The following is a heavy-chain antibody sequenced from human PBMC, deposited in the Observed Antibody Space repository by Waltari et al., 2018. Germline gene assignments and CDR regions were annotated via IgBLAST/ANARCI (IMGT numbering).Heavy chain of an antibody. CDR3: ARTYYYDSSGRLFDY. V-gene: IGHV3-30-3*01. CDR1: GFTFSSYA. CDR2: ISYDGSNK. D-gene: IGHD3-22*01. J-gene: IGHJ4*02. Sequence: QVQLVESGGGVVQPGRSLRLSCAASGFTFSSYAMHWVRQAPGKGLEWVAVISYDGSNKYYADSVKGRFTISRDNSKNTLYLQMNSLRAEDTAVYYCARTYYYDSSGRLFDYWGQGTLVTVSS.